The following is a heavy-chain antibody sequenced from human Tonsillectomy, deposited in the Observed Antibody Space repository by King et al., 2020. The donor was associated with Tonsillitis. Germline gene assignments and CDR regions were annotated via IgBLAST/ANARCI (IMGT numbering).Heavy chain of an antibody. CDR3: AKGSHWVGSQDTAMVNDGMDV. J-gene: IGHJ6*02. V-gene: IGHV3-9*01. CDR1: GFTFDDYA. Sequence: QLVQSGGGLVQPGRSLRLSCAASGFTFDDYAMHWVRQAPGKGLEWVSGISWNSGSIGYADSVKGRFTISRDNAKNSLYLQMNSLRAEDTALYYCAKGSHWVGSQDTAMVNDGMDVWGQGTTVTVSS. D-gene: IGHD5-18*01. CDR2: ISWNSGSI.